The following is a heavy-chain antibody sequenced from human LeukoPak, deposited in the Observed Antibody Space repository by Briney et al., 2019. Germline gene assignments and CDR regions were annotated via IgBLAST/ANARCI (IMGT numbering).Heavy chain of an antibody. J-gene: IGHJ6*03. V-gene: IGHV1-2*02. Sequence: ASVKVSCKTSGYTFTDFHMYWVRQAPGQGLEWMGWISPNSGGTKYAQKFQGRVTLTRDASISTAYMELSSLRSDDTAVYYCARERGNIVVYYMDFWGKGTTVTVSS. CDR3: ARERGNIVVYYMDF. D-gene: IGHD2-15*01. CDR2: ISPNSGGT. CDR1: GYTFTDFH.